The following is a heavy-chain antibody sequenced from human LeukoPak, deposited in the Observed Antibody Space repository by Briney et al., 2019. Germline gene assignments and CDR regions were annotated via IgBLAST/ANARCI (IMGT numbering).Heavy chain of an antibody. CDR3: AKDTVTNGYYYGMDV. D-gene: IGHD4-17*01. CDR2: ISWNSGSI. CDR1: GFTFDDYA. Sequence: GGSLRLSCAASGFTFDDYAMHWVRQAPGKGLEWVSGISWNSGSIGYADSVKGRFTISRDNAKNSLYLQMNSLRAEDTALYYCAKDTVTNGYYYGMDVWGQGTTVTVSS. J-gene: IGHJ6*02. V-gene: IGHV3-9*01.